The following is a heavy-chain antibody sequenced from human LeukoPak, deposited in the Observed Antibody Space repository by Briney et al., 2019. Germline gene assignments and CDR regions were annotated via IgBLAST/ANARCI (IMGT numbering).Heavy chain of an antibody. D-gene: IGHD3-22*01. CDR1: GFTFSSYP. Sequence: GGSLRLSCAASGFTFSSYPMSWLRQAPGKGLEWVSAISGSGGGTYYADSVKGRFTISRDNSKNTLYLQMNSLRAEDTAVYYCAQHRGDSCGWYWGQGTLVTVSS. CDR3: AQHRGDSCGWY. V-gene: IGHV3-23*01. CDR2: ISGSGGGT. J-gene: IGHJ4*02.